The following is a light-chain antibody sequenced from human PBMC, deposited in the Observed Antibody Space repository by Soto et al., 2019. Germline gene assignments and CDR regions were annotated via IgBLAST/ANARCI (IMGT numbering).Light chain of an antibody. J-gene: IGKJ2*02. CDR3: QQRSDWPRT. V-gene: IGKV3-11*01. Sequence: EIVLTQSPASLSLSPGERATLSCRANQSVSNFLVWYQQKPGQAPRLLIYDASNRATGIPARFSGSGSGTDFPLTISSLEPEDFAIYYWQQRSDWPRTFGRGTKREIK. CDR1: QSVSNF. CDR2: DAS.